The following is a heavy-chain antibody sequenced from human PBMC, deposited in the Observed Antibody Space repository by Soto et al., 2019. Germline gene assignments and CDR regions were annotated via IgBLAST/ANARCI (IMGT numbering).Heavy chain of an antibody. J-gene: IGHJ6*03. D-gene: IGHD2-8*01. CDR1: GFTFSSYG. CDR2: IWYDGSNK. V-gene: IGHV3-33*01. Sequence: QVQLVESGGGVVQPGRSLRLSCAASGFTFSSYGMHWVRQAPGKGLEWVAVIWYDGSNKYYADSVKGRFTISRDNSKDTVYLQMNGLRAEATAAYYCARDGTYCTNGVCFVYYMDVWGKGTTETDSS. CDR3: ARDGTYCTNGVCFVYYMDV.